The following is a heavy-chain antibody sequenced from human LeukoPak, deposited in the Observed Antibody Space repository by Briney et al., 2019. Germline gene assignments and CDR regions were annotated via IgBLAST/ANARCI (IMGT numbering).Heavy chain of an antibody. V-gene: IGHV5-51*01. CDR3: ARHRPYCSSTSCYSDYYYYMDV. D-gene: IGHD2-2*01. Sequence: GESLKISCKGSGYSFTSYWIGWVRQVPGKGLEWMGIIYPGDSDTRYSPSFQGQVTISADKSISTAYLQWSSLKASDTAMYYCARHRPYCSSTSCYSDYYYYMDVWGKGTTVTVSS. CDR1: GYSFTSYW. CDR2: IYPGDSDT. J-gene: IGHJ6*03.